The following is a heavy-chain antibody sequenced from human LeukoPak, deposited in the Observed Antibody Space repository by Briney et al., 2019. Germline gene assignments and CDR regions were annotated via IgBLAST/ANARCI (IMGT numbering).Heavy chain of an antibody. J-gene: IGHJ4*02. D-gene: IGHD3-3*01. CDR3: ARDRLDDFWSGYAY. CDR2: ISSNGGST. Sequence: GGSLRLSCAASGFTFSSYAMHWVRQAPGKGLEYVSAISSNGGSTYYANSVKGRFTISRDNSKNTLYLQMGSLRAEDMAVYYCARDRLDDFWSGYAYWGQGTLVTVSS. CDR1: GFTFSSYA. V-gene: IGHV3-64*01.